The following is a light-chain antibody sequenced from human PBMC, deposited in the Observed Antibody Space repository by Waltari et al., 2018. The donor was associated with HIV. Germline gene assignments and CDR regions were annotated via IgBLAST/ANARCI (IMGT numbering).Light chain of an antibody. V-gene: IGKV4-1*01. Sequence: IVMTQSPDSLALSLGETATINCKSSQSIFFSPNNKNYLAWYQLKPRQPHRVRIYRASARAPGVSDRFSGSGSGTNFSLTISSLQADDLALYYCQQYYSLPPTFGGGTKVEIK. CDR2: RAS. J-gene: IGKJ4*01. CDR1: QSIFFSPNNKNY. CDR3: QQYYSLPPT.